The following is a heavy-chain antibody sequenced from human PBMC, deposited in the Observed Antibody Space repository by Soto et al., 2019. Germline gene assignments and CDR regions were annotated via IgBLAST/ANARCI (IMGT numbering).Heavy chain of an antibody. V-gene: IGHV3-66*01. CDR3: AAAQI. J-gene: IGHJ3*02. D-gene: IGHD6-25*01. CDR2: IYRGGST. CDR1: GFTVSSNY. Sequence: EVQLVESGGGLVQPGGSLRLSCAASGFTVSSNYMRWFRQSPGKGLEWVSVIYRGGSTYYADSVKGRFTISRDNSKNTLYLQMTSLRAEDTAVYYCAAAQIWGQGTMVTVSS.